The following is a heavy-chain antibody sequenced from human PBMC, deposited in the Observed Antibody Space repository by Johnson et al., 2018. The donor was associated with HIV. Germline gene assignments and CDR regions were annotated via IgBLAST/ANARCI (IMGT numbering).Heavy chain of an antibody. J-gene: IGHJ3*02. D-gene: IGHD3-3*02. V-gene: IGHV3-13*01. CDR1: GFTFSSYD. Sequence: VQLVESGGGVVQPGRSLRLSCAVSGFTFSSYDMHWVRQGTGKGLEWVSDIGTAGDTYYPGSVKGRFTISRDNVKNSVYLLMNSLGAEDTAFYYCARAHLIFPKNAFDIWGQGTMVTVSS. CDR3: ARAHLIFPKNAFDI. CDR2: IGTAGDT.